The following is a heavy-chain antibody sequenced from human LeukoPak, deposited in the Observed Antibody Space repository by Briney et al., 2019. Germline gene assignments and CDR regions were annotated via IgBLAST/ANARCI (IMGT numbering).Heavy chain of an antibody. CDR2: ISGSAGST. Sequence: GGSLRLSCAASGFTFSSYGLSWVRQAPGKGLEWVSCISGSAGSTYYADSVKGRFTISRDNAKNTLYLQMNSLRAEDTAVYYCVRAVRAAAGYNWFDPWGQGTLVTVSS. J-gene: IGHJ5*02. D-gene: IGHD6-13*01. V-gene: IGHV3-23*01. CDR1: GFTFSSYG. CDR3: VRAVRAAAGYNWFDP.